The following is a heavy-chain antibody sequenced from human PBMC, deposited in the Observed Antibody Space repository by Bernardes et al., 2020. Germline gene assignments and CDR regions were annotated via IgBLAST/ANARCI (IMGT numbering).Heavy chain of an antibody. CDR2: INWNSDVM. Sequence: GGSLRLSCAVSGFMFDNYAMHWVRQTPTKGLEWVAGINWNSDVMGYVDSVKGRFTISRDNAKNSLYLQMNSLRPEDTALYYCAKGVSYCRSNACYVGGFEVGYFDDWGQGTLVTVSS. CDR1: GFMFDNYA. D-gene: IGHD2-2*01. V-gene: IGHV3-9*01. CDR3: AKGVSYCRSNACYVGGFEVGYFDD. J-gene: IGHJ4*02.